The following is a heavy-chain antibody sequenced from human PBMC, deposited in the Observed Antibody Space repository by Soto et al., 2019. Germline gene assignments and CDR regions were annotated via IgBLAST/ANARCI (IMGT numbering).Heavy chain of an antibody. Sequence: QVQLQQWGAGLLKPSETLSLTCAVYGGSFSGYYWSWIRQPPGKGLEWIGEINHSGSTNYNPSLKSRVTISVDTSKNQFSLKLSSVTAADTAVYYCARRLLRYFDWLPVSGWFDPWGQGTLVTVSS. CDR2: INHSGST. CDR3: ARRLLRYFDWLPVSGWFDP. J-gene: IGHJ5*02. V-gene: IGHV4-34*01. D-gene: IGHD3-9*01. CDR1: GGSFSGYY.